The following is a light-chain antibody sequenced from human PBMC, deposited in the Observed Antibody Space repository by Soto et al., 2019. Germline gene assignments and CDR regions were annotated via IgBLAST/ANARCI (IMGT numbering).Light chain of an antibody. CDR1: QRITSY. CDR2: DAT. CDR3: QQRSDWQYT. V-gene: IGKV3-11*01. Sequence: EVVLTQSPATLSLSPGERATLSCRASQRITSYLAWYQQKPGQAPRLLIYDATNRVAGVPARFSGSRFGTDFTLTISTLQPEDFAVYYCQQRSDWQYTFGQGTKVELK. J-gene: IGKJ2*01.